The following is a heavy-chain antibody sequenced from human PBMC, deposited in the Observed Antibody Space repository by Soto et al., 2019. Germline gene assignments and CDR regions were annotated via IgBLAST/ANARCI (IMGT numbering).Heavy chain of an antibody. J-gene: IGHJ6*02. V-gene: IGHV3-33*01. D-gene: IGHD3-10*01. CDR3: ARDAEYSGNGMDV. Sequence: QVQLVESGGGVVQPGRSLRLSCAASGFTFSNYGMHWVRQAPGKGLEWVAVILNDGSNRYHADSVKDRFTISRDNSKNTLYLHMNRLGADDTAVYYCARDAEYSGNGMDVWGQWTTVPAS. CDR2: ILNDGSNR. CDR1: GFTFSNYG.